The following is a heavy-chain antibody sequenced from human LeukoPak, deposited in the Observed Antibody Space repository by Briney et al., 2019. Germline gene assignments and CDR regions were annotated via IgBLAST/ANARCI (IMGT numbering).Heavy chain of an antibody. Sequence: ASVKVSCKASGYTFTGYYMHWVRQAPGQGLEWMGWINPNSGGTNYAQKCQGRVTMTRDTSISTAYMELSRLRSDDTAVYYCARDFTGYDSNPDYWGQGTLVTASS. D-gene: IGHD3-22*01. CDR1: GYTFTGYY. CDR3: ARDFTGYDSNPDY. CDR2: INPNSGGT. V-gene: IGHV1-2*02. J-gene: IGHJ4*02.